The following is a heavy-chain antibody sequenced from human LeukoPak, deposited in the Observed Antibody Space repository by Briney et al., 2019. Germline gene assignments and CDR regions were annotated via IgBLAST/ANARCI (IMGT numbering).Heavy chain of an antibody. D-gene: IGHD6-19*01. V-gene: IGHV4-39*01. CDR1: GRSISSSSYY. J-gene: IGHJ3*02. CDR2: IYYSGST. CDR3: ARSPTWLGDAFDI. Sequence: PSETLSLTCTLSGRSISSSSYYWGWIRQPRGKGLEWIGSIYYSGSTYYNPSLKSRVTISVTTSKNQFSLKLSSVTAADTAVYYCARSPTWLGDAFDIWGQGTMVTVSS.